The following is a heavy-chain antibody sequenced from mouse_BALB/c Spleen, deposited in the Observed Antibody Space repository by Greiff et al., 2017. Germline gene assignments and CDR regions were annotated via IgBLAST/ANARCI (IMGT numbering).Heavy chain of an antibody. CDR1: GYSITSDYA. V-gene: IGHV3-2*02. Sequence: EVQLQQSGPGLVKPSQSLSLTCTVTGYSITSDYAWNWIRQFPGNKLEWMGYISYSGSTSYNPSLKSRISITRDTSKNQFFLQLNSVTTEDTATYYCARGAYGNYALFAYWGQGTLVTVSA. D-gene: IGHD2-1*01. J-gene: IGHJ3*01. CDR3: ARGAYGNYALFAY. CDR2: ISYSGST.